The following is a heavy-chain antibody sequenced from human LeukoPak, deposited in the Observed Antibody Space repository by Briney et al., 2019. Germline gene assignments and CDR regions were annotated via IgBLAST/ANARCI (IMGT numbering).Heavy chain of an antibody. CDR2: MYYRGST. V-gene: IGHV4-39*07. CDR3: ATTTIRLGY. D-gene: IGHD1-26*01. Sequence: PSETLSLTCTVSGGSISSSSHYWGWIRQPPGKGLEWIGSMYYRGSTYHNPSLKSRVTISVDTSKNQFSLKLSSVTAADTAVYYCATTTIRLGYWGQGTLVTVYS. J-gene: IGHJ4*02. CDR1: GGSISSSSHY.